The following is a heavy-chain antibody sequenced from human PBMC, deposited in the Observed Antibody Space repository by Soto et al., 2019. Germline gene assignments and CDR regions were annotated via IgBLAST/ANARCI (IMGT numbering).Heavy chain of an antibody. CDR3: AKSRVSGPYYYYGMDV. CDR2: ISGSGGST. CDR1: GFTFSSYA. Sequence: LRLSCAASGFTFSSYAMSWVRQAPGKGLEWVSAISGSGGSTYYADSVKGRFTISRDNSKNTLYLQMNSLRAEDTAVYYCAKSRVSGPYYYYGMDVWGQGTTVTVSS. D-gene: IGHD2-15*01. J-gene: IGHJ6*02. V-gene: IGHV3-23*01.